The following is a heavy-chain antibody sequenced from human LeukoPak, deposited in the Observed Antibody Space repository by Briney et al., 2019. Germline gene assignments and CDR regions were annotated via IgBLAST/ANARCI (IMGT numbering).Heavy chain of an antibody. CDR3: ARSGEAYAILVYWYFDL. CDR1: GGSLSSSSYY. Sequence: SETLSLTCTVSGGSLSSSSYYWGWIRQPPGKGLEWIGSIYYSGSTYYNPSLKSRVTIAVDTSKNQFSHKLSSVTAADTAVYYCARSGEAYAILVYWYFDLWGRGTLVTVSS. D-gene: IGHD2-8*01. J-gene: IGHJ2*01. CDR2: IYYSGST. V-gene: IGHV4-39*01.